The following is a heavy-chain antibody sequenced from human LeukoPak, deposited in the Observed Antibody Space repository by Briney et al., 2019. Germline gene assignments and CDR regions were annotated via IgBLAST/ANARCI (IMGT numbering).Heavy chain of an antibody. CDR2: IYYSGTT. Sequence: SETLSLTCTVSGGSISSYYWSWIRQPPGKGLEWVGYIYYSGTTNYNPSLKSRVTISIDTSKNQFSLKLSSVTAADTAVYYCAGRRRLALDFWGQGTLVTVSS. CDR3: AGRRRLALDF. D-gene: IGHD6-19*01. J-gene: IGHJ4*02. CDR1: GGSISSYY. V-gene: IGHV4-59*01.